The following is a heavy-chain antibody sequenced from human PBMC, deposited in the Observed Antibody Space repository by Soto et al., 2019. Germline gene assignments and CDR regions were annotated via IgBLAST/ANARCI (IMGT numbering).Heavy chain of an antibody. CDR3: ESLNPAFHSSGYYFPFGY. V-gene: IGHV1-69*01. D-gene: IGHD3-22*01. Sequence: QVQLVQSGAEVKKPGSSVKVSCKASGGTFSSYAISWVRQSPGQGLEWMGGLIPIFGTANYAQKFQGRVTITADESNTEAYMELRSLRDEDTAVYYCESLNPAFHSSGYYFPFGYWGQGTLVTVSS. CDR1: GGTFSSYA. J-gene: IGHJ4*02. CDR2: LIPIFGTA.